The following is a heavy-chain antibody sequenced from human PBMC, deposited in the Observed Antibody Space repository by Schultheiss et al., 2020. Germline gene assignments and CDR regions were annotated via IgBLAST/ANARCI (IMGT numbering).Heavy chain of an antibody. CDR1: GGSISSSSYY. CDR2: IYYSGSA. D-gene: IGHD1-26*01. Sequence: SETLSLTCTVSGGSISSSSYYWGWIRQPPGKGLEWIGSIYYSGSAHYNPSLRSRVTISVDTSKNQFSLKLTSVTAADTAVYYCARLSGTYGWDCDYWGQGSLVTVSS. CDR3: ARLSGTYGWDCDY. V-gene: IGHV4-39*01. J-gene: IGHJ4*02.